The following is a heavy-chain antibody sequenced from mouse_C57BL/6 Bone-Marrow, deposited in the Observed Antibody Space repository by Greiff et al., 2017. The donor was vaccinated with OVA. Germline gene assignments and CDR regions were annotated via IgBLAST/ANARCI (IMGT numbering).Heavy chain of an antibody. CDR2: IWSDGST. Sequence: VQLMESGPGLVAPSQSLSITCTVSGFSFTSYGVHWVRQPPGKGLEWLVVIWSDGSTTYNSALKSRLSISKDNSNSQVFIKRNGRRTDDTAMYYCARHGSSYGYFDVWGTGTTVTVSS. CDR3: ARHGSSYGYFDV. CDR1: GFSFTSYG. D-gene: IGHD1-1*01. J-gene: IGHJ1*03. V-gene: IGHV2-6-1*01.